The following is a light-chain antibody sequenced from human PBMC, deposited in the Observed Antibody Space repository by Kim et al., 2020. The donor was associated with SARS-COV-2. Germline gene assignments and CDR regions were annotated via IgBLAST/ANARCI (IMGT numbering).Light chain of an antibody. V-gene: IGKV1-27*01. CDR3: QKYNSGGT. J-gene: IGKJ1*01. CDR2: AAS. Sequence: DIQMTQSPSSLSASVGDRVTITCRASQGISNYLAWYQQKPGKVPKLLIYAASTLQSGVPSRFSGSGSGTDFTLTISSLQPEDVATYYCQKYNSGGTFGQGTKVDIK. CDR1: QGISNY.